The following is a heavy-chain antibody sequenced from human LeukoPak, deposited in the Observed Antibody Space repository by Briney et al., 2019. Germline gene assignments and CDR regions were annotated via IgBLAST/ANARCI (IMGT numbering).Heavy chain of an antibody. CDR3: ARETNYYGSGSGRFDP. CDR2: INPNSGGT. CDR1: GYTFTDYY. J-gene: IGHJ5*02. D-gene: IGHD3-10*01. Sequence: ASVKVSCKASGYTFTDYYMHWVRQAPGQGLEWMGWINPNSGGTNYAQKFQGRVTMTRDTSISTAYMELSRLRSDDTAVYYCARETNYYGSGSGRFDPWGQGTLVTVSS. V-gene: IGHV1-2*02.